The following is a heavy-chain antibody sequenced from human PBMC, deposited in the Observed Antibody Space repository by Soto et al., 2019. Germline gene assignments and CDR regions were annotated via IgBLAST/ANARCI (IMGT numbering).Heavy chain of an antibody. CDR2: TYYRSKWYN. CDR3: ARDPNYDILTGYLYYYDMDV. Sequence: SQTLSLTCAISGDSVSSNSAALNWIRQSPSRGLEWLGRTYYRSKWYNDYAVSVKSRITVNPDTSKSQFSLQLNSVTPEDTAVYYCARDPNYDILTGYLYYYDMDVWGQGTTVTVSS. J-gene: IGHJ6*02. CDR1: GDSVSSNSAA. V-gene: IGHV6-1*01. D-gene: IGHD3-9*01.